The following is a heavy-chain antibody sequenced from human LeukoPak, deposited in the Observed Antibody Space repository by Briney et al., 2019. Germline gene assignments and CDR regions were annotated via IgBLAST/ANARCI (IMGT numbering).Heavy chain of an antibody. D-gene: IGHD4-23*01. V-gene: IGHV3-11*01. J-gene: IGHJ4*02. CDR1: GVTFSDYH. CDR2: ISDSGNTR. Sequence: PGGSLRLSCAASGVTFSDYHMSWVRQAPGKGLEWLSYISDSGNTRYYADSVRGRFTVSRDNDKNTVYLQMNSLRCEDTAVYYCARDQGCGNSRRLDYWGRGTLVTVSS. CDR3: ARDQGCGNSRRLDY.